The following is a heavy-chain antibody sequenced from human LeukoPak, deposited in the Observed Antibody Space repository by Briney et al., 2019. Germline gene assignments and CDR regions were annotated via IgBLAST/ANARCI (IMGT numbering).Heavy chain of an antibody. CDR1: GYTFTGYY. CDR2: INPNSGGT. V-gene: IGHV1-2*02. J-gene: IGHJ4*02. D-gene: IGHD3-22*01. Sequence: ASVKVSCKASGYTFTGYYMHWVRQAPGQGLEWMGWINPNSGGTNYAQKFQGRVTMTRDTSISTAYMELSRLRSDDTAVYCCARSLTMIVVVIAGYWGQGTLVAVSS. CDR3: ARSLTMIVVVIAGY.